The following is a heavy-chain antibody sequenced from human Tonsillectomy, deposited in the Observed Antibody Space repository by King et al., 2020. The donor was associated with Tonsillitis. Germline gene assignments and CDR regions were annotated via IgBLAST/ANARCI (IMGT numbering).Heavy chain of an antibody. CDR3: ARDLGAGVAEFVPLAPFDY. D-gene: IGHD2-8*01. CDR2: ISANSGGT. J-gene: IGHJ4*02. CDR1: GYTFTGFY. Sequence: VQLVESGAEVKKPGASVKVSCKASGYTFTGFYMHWVRQAPGQGLEWMGWISANSGGTKYAQKFQGRVTMTRDTSINTVFMDLSSLSSDDTAVYYCARDLGAGVAEFVPLAPFDYWGQGTLVTVSS. V-gene: IGHV1-2*02.